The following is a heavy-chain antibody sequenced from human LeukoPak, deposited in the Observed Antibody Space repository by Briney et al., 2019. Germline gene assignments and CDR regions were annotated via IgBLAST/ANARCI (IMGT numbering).Heavy chain of an antibody. Sequence: SETLSLTCTVYGGSFSGYCWSWIRQPPGKGLEWIGEINHRGSTNYNPSLKSRVTISVDTSKNQFSLKLSSVIAAGTAVYYCARPLGYCSSSSCPQPWFDPWGQGTLVTVSS. J-gene: IGHJ5*02. CDR3: ARPLGYCSSSSCPQPWFDP. CDR2: INHRGST. D-gene: IGHD2-2*01. V-gene: IGHV4-34*01. CDR1: GGSFSGYC.